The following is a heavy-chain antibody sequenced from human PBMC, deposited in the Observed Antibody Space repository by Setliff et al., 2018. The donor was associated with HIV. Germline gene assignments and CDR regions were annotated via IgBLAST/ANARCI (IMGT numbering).Heavy chain of an antibody. D-gene: IGHD4-4*01. CDR1: GDSIITYY. Sequence: SETLSLTCTVSGDSIITYYWTWIRQPPRKGLEWIGYIHHSGSSDYTTSLRSRVTMSVDTCKNQFSLTLTSVTAADTAGYYCPREHDYSNYRRLDSWGQGILVTVSS. CDR2: IHHSGSS. J-gene: IGHJ4*02. V-gene: IGHV4-4*08. CDR3: PREHDYSNYRRLDS.